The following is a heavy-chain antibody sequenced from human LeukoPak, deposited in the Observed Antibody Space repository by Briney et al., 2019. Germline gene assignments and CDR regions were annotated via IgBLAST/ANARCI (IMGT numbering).Heavy chain of an antibody. Sequence: GGSLRLSCAASGFTFSSYAMSWVRQAPGKGLEWVSAISGSGGNTYYADSVKGRFTISRDNSKNTLYLQMNSLRAEDTAVYYCAKASGYSSGYRAFDIWGQGTMVTVSS. CDR1: GFTFSSYA. D-gene: IGHD6-19*01. V-gene: IGHV3-23*01. J-gene: IGHJ3*02. CDR3: AKASGYSSGYRAFDI. CDR2: ISGSGGNT.